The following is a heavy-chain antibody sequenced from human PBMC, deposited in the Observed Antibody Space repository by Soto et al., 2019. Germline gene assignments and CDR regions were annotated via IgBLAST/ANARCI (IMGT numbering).Heavy chain of an antibody. CDR2: IRPDGSET. J-gene: IGHJ4*02. CDR1: GFTFTDFY. V-gene: IGHV3-7*03. CDR3: AGWGGHDYNY. D-gene: IGHD4-4*01. Sequence: EVQLVQSGGGLVQPGGSLRLSCVGSGFTFTDFYMNWVRQAPGKGLEWVANIRPDGSETNYVESVKGRFTTSRDNAKYSLFLQMNSLRADDTAVYYCAGWGGHDYNYWGQGILVTVSS.